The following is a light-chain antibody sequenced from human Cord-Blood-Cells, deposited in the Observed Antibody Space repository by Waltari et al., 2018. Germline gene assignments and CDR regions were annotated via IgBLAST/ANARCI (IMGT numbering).Light chain of an antibody. CDR1: SSDVGGSNY. V-gene: IGLV2-8*01. Sequence: HSALTQPPSASGSPGQPVSIPCPGTSSDVGGSNYVCWYQQHPGKAPKLMIYEVSKRPSGVPDRFSGSKSGNTASLTVSGLQAEDEADYYCSSYAGSNNYVFGTGTKVTVL. CDR2: EVS. CDR3: SSYAGSNNYV. J-gene: IGLJ1*01.